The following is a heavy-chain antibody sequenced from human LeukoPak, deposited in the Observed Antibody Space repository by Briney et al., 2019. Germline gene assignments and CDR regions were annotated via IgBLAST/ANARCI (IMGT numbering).Heavy chain of an antibody. CDR2: INPSGGST. Sequence: ASVKVSCKASGYTFTSYYMHWVRQAPGQGLEGMGIINPSGGSTSYAQKFQGRVTMTRDMSTSTVYMELSSLRSEDTAVYYCAREVVVVTAPDAFDIWGQGTMVTVSS. V-gene: IGHV1-46*01. D-gene: IGHD2-15*01. CDR1: GYTFTSYY. CDR3: AREVVVVTAPDAFDI. J-gene: IGHJ3*02.